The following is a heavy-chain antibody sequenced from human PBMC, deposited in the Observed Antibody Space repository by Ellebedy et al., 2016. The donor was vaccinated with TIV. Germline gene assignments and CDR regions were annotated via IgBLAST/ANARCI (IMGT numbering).Heavy chain of an antibody. Sequence: ASVKVSCXASGYTFTSYGISWVRQAPGQGLEWMGWISAYNGNTNYAQKLQGRVTMTTDTSTSTAYMELRSLRSDDTAVYYCARDHPADGSGYYELGEYFDYWGQGTLVTVSS. CDR2: ISAYNGNT. V-gene: IGHV1-18*01. J-gene: IGHJ4*02. D-gene: IGHD3-22*01. CDR3: ARDHPADGSGYYELGEYFDY. CDR1: GYTFTSYG.